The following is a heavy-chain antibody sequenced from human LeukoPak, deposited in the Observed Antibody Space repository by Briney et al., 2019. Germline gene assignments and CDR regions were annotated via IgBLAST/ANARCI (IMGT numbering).Heavy chain of an antibody. Sequence: GGSLRLSCAASGFTFSSYSMNWVRQAPGKGLEWVSSISSSSSYIYYADSVKGRFTISRDNAKNSLYLQTNSLRAEDSAVYYCARDSGGYYDSSGYYDYWGQGTLVTVSS. CDR2: ISSSSSYI. V-gene: IGHV3-21*01. CDR3: ARDSGGYYDSSGYYDY. J-gene: IGHJ4*02. CDR1: GFTFSSYS. D-gene: IGHD3-22*01.